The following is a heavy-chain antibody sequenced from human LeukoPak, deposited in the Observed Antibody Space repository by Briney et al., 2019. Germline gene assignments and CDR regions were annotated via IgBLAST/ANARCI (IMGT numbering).Heavy chain of an antibody. CDR1: GRSISSSSYY. CDR3: ARVRLSGSYSFNY. D-gene: IGHD1-26*01. J-gene: IGHJ4*02. Sequence: PSETLSLPCTVCGRSISSSSYYWGWIRLPPWKGLEWIGSIYYSGSTYYNPSLKSRVTMSVDTSRNQFSLKLNSVTAADTAVYYCARVRLSGSYSFNYWGQGTLVTVSS. V-gene: IGHV4-39*01. CDR2: IYYSGST.